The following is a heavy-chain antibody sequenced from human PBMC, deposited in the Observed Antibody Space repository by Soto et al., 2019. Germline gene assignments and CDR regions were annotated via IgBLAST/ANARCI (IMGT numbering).Heavy chain of an antibody. CDR3: ARDRGYGGYMFKYDFDS. V-gene: IGHV3-48*03. D-gene: IGHD5-18*01. Sequence: EVQLVESGGGLVQPGGSLRLSCAASGFTFSSYDMNWVRQAPGKGLEWVSYISSSGSTIYYADSVKGRFTISRDNAKNSLYLQVNSLRAEDTAVYYCARDRGYGGYMFKYDFDSWGQGTLVTVSS. CDR1: GFTFSSYD. CDR2: ISSSGSTI. J-gene: IGHJ4*02.